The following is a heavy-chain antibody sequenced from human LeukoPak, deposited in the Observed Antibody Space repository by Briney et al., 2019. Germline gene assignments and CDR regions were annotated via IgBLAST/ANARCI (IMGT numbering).Heavy chain of an antibody. Sequence: PGGSLRLSCAASGFTFSSYAMSWVRQAPGKGLEWVSAISGSGGSTYYADSVKGRFTISRDNSKNTLYLQMNSLRAEDTAVYYCARGPPVLRFLEWFGANAAFDIWGQGTMVTVSS. CDR2: ISGSGGST. J-gene: IGHJ3*02. CDR1: GFTFSSYA. V-gene: IGHV3-23*01. CDR3: ARGPPVLRFLEWFGANAAFDI. D-gene: IGHD3-3*01.